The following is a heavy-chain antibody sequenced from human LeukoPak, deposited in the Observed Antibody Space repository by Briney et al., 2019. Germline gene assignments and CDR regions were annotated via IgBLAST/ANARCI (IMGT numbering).Heavy chain of an antibody. J-gene: IGHJ6*02. D-gene: IGHD2-15*01. CDR2: IHYSGST. CDR3: ARHVHCSGGSCYRYGMDG. Sequence: PSETLSLTCTVSGGSISSYYWNWIRQPPGKGLEWIGSIHYSGSTNYNPSLKSRVTMSVDTSKNQVSLKLSSVTAAESAVYYCARHVHCSGGSCYRYGMDGWGQGTTVTVSS. CDR1: GGSISSYY. V-gene: IGHV4-59*08.